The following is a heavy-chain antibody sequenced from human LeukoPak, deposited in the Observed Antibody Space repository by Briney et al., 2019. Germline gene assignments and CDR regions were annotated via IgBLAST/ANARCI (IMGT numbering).Heavy chain of an antibody. CDR1: GFTFSSYG. D-gene: IGHD3-10*02. CDR3: ARDLMYYFDY. Sequence: GGSLRLSCAASGFTFSSYGMHWVRQAPGKGLEWVAVIWYDGSNKYYADSVKGRFTIPRDNSKNTLYLQMSSLRAEDTAVYYCARDLMYYFDYWGQETLVTVSS. J-gene: IGHJ4*02. CDR2: IWYDGSNK. V-gene: IGHV3-33*01.